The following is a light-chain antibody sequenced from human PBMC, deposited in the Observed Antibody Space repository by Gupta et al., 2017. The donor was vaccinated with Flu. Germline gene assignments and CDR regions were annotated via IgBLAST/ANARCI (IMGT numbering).Light chain of an antibody. CDR1: SPNIGSNT. CDR2: NNN. CDR3: AAWQDSLIGYI. J-gene: IGLJ1*01. Sequence: RFTISCFGSSPNIGSNTVNWYQQVPGTAPRLLIYNNNHRPSGVPGRFSGSKSGTSASLVIAGLQSEDEADYYCAAWQDSLIGYIFGTGTRLTVL. V-gene: IGLV1-44*01.